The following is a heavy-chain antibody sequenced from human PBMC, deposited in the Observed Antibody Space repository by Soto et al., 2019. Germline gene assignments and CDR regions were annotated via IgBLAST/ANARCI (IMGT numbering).Heavy chain of an antibody. V-gene: IGHV3-64*01. D-gene: IGHD6-13*01. CDR3: ARRGDGSRWPNVYRDV. Sequence: EAQLVESGGGLVQPGGSLRLSCAASGFTFSNYEMHWVRQAPGKGLEYVSGISNNGAHTDYAKSVKGRFTISRDNSENTLYLQMGSLRAEDMALYYCARRGDGSRWPNVYRDVWGKGTTGTVSS. J-gene: IGHJ6*03. CDR2: ISNNGAHT. CDR1: GFTFSNYE.